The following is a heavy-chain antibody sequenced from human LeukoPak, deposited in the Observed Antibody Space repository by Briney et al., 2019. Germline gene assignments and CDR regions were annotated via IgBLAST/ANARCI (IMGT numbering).Heavy chain of an antibody. CDR1: GFTFSSYA. Sequence: PGGSLRLSCAASGFTFSSYAMSWVRQAPGKGLEWVSAISGSGGSTYYADSVKGRFTISRDNSKNTLYLQMNSLRAEDTAVYYCAKSPLERHIVVVTAIASWFDPWGQGTLVTVPS. J-gene: IGHJ5*02. CDR2: ISGSGGST. CDR3: AKSPLERHIVVVTAIASWFDP. V-gene: IGHV3-23*01. D-gene: IGHD2-21*02.